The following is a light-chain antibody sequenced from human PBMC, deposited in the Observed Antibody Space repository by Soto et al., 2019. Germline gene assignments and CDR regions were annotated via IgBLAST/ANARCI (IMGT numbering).Light chain of an antibody. CDR2: WAS. CDR1: QSVLYSSNNKNY. J-gene: IGKJ2*01. V-gene: IGKV4-1*01. CDR3: QQYYSTPRT. Sequence: DIVMTQSPDSLAVSLGERATINCKSSQSVLYSSNNKNYLAWYQQKPRQPPKLLIHWASTRESGVPDRFSGSGSGTDFTLTISSLQAEDVAVYYCQQYYSTPRTFGQGTKLEIK.